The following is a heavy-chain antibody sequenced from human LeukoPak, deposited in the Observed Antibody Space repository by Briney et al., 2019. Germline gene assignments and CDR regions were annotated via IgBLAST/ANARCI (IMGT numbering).Heavy chain of an antibody. J-gene: IGHJ4*02. CDR2: INPNSGGT. Sequence: ASVEVSCKASGYTLTGYYMHWVRQAPGQGLEWMGRINPNSGGTNYAQKFQGRVTMTRDTSISTAYMELSRLRSDDTAVYYCALTFWSGTPVDYWGQGTLVTVSS. CDR3: ALTFWSGTPVDY. D-gene: IGHD3-3*01. V-gene: IGHV1-2*06. CDR1: GYTLTGYY.